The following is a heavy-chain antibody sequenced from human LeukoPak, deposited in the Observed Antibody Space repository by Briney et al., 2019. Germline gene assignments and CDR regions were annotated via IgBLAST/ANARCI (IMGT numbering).Heavy chain of an antibody. Sequence: PGGSLRLSCAVSGFTFSSYWMAWFRQAPGKGLEWLANMKQDGSTRHYVDSVKGRFTISRDNAKNSLYLQMNSLRAEDTAIYYCARDQVGALDFWGLGSLVTVSS. CDR3: ARDQVGALDF. CDR2: MKQDGSTR. CDR1: GFTFSSYW. D-gene: IGHD1-26*01. V-gene: IGHV3-7*01. J-gene: IGHJ4*02.